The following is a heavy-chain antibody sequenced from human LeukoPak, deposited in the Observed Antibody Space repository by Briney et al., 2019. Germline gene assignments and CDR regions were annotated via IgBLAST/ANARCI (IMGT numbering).Heavy chain of an antibody. V-gene: IGHV3-7*01. Sequence: GGSLRLSCAASGFTFSSYWMSWARQAPGKGLEWVANIKQDGSEKYYVDSVKGRFTISRDNAKNSLYLQMNSLRAEDTAVYYCAKAEIVPAAPFQPLNNYFDYWGQGTLVTVSS. CDR1: GFTFSSYW. D-gene: IGHD2-2*01. CDR3: AKAEIVPAAPFQPLNNYFDY. J-gene: IGHJ4*02. CDR2: IKQDGSEK.